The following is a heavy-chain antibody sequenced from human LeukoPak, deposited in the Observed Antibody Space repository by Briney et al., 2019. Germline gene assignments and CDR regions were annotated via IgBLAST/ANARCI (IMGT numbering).Heavy chain of an antibody. Sequence: SETLSLTCTVSGGSISSYYWSWIRQPPGKGLEWIGYIYNSGSTYYNPSLKSRVTISVDTSKNQFSLKLSSVTAADTAVYYCARDPIAAAANWFDPWGQGTLVTVSS. D-gene: IGHD6-13*01. V-gene: IGHV4-59*12. CDR3: ARDPIAAAANWFDP. CDR1: GGSISSYY. CDR2: IYNSGST. J-gene: IGHJ5*02.